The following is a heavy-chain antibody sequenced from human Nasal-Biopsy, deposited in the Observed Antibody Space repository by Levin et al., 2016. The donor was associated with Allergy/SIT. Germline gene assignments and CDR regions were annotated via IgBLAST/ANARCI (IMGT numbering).Heavy chain of an antibody. D-gene: IGHD1-1*01. CDR2: ISHDGFT. V-gene: IGHV4-4*02. CDR3: GRNAAYNIDS. J-gene: IGHJ4*02. CDR1: DDSITSTNW. Sequence: SETLSLTCVVFDDSITSTNWWSWVRQSPEKGLEWIGEISHDGFTNYNPSLKSRVTISIDDSKIQFSLKVTSVTAADTAIYYCGRNAAYNIDSWGQGTLVTVSS.